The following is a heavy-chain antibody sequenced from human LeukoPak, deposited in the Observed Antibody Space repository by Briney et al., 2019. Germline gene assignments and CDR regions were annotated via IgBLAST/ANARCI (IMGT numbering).Heavy chain of an antibody. CDR1: GFTFDDYG. Sequence: GGSLRLSCAASGFTFDDYGMSWVRQAPGKGLEWVSGINWNGGSTGYADFVKGRFTISRDNAKNSLYLQMNSLRAEDTALYYCARAGIYCSGGSCYSWFDPWGQGTLVTASS. V-gene: IGHV3-20*04. CDR2: INWNGGST. D-gene: IGHD2-15*01. CDR3: ARAGIYCSGGSCYSWFDP. J-gene: IGHJ5*02.